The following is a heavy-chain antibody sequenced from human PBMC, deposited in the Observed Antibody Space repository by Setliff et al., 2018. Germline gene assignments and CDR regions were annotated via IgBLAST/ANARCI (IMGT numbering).Heavy chain of an antibody. V-gene: IGHV4-59*11. J-gene: IGHJ4*02. CDR2: VYYSGTT. CDR3: ARDSALHSYHYDSSGYLDY. CDR1: GESFSGHY. D-gene: IGHD3-22*01. Sequence: KPSETLSLTCAVYGESFSGHYWSWIRQTPVKGLEWIGYVYYSGTTNYNPLFKSRVTISVDRPKNQFSLKLSSVTAADTGVYYCARDSALHSYHYDSSGYLDYWGQGALVTVSS.